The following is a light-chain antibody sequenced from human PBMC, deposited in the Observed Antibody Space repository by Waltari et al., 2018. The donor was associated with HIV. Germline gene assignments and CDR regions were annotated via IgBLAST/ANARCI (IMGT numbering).Light chain of an antibody. Sequence: QSVLTQPPSASGTPGQRVTISCSGSSSNIGSNTVNWYQQLPGTAPKPLIYTNRHRPSGVPDRFSGSKSGTSASLAISGLQSEDEADYYCAAWDDSLNGRAVFGGGTHLTVL. CDR2: TNR. V-gene: IGLV1-44*01. CDR3: AAWDDSLNGRAV. J-gene: IGLJ7*01. CDR1: SSNIGSNT.